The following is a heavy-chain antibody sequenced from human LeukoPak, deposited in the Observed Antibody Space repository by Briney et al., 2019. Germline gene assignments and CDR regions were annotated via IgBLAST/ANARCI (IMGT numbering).Heavy chain of an antibody. Sequence: SVKVSCKASGDTFSNYAISWVRLAPGQGLEWMGAITKFGSTNYAHNFVGRVTMTADKSTSTAYMELSSLKSDDTAVYYCARDRSGYGNYFDFWGQGTLVTVSS. J-gene: IGHJ4*02. CDR2: ITKFGST. V-gene: IGHV1-69*06. CDR1: GDTFSNYA. D-gene: IGHD5-18*01. CDR3: ARDRSGYGNYFDF.